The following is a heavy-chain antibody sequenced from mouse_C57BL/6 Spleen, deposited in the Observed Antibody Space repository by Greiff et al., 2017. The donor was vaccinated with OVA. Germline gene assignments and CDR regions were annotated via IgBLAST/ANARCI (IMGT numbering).Heavy chain of an antibody. D-gene: IGHD1-1*01. J-gene: IGHJ1*03. CDR3: ARPYYYGSNWYFDV. CDR1: GYTFTDYN. V-gene: IGHV1-22*01. Sequence: EVQLVESGPELVKPGASVKMSCKASGYTFTDYNMHWVKQSHGKSLEWIGYINPNNGGTSYNQKFKGKATLTVNKSSSPAYMELRSLTSEDSAVYYCARPYYYGSNWYFDVWGTGTTVTVSS. CDR2: INPNNGGT.